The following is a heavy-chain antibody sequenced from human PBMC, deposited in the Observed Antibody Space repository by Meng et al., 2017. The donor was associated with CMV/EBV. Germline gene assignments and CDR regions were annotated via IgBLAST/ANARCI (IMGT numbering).Heavy chain of an antibody. CDR2: IYYSGST. J-gene: IGHJ6*02. CDR3: ARGAAARLGYYYYGMDV. V-gene: IGHV4-61*01. D-gene: IGHD6-6*01. CDR1: GGSVSSGSYY. Sequence: SETLSLTCTVSGGSVSSGSYYWSWIRQPPGKGLEWIGYIYYSGSTNYNTSLKSRVTISVDTSKNQFSLKLSSVTAADTAVYYCARGAAARLGYYYYGMDVWGQGTTVTVSS.